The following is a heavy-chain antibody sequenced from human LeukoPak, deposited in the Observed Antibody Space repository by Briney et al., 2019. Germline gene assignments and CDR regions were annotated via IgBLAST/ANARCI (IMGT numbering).Heavy chain of an antibody. CDR3: AKGDRGHCTGAKCYPFDY. CDR2: ITGAGGSGGI. J-gene: IGHJ4*02. Sequence: GGSLRLSCAASGFTFADYALNWVRQAPGERLEWVARITGAGGSGGIYYAVSVKGRFTISRDNSKNTVYLQMTSLRADDTAVYHCAKGDRGHCTGAKCYPFDYWGQGTVVTVSS. V-gene: IGHV3-23*01. CDR1: GFTFADYA. D-gene: IGHD2-8*02.